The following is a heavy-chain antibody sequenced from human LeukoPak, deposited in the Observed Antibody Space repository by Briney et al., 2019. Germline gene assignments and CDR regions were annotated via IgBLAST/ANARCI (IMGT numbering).Heavy chain of an antibody. Sequence: GGSLRLSCAASGFSVSSSYMSWVRQAPGRGLEWVSLIFSGGNTLYADSVKGRFTISRDNSKNTLNLQMNSLRAEDTAVYYCARDKKSGESSEIDYWGQGTLVTVSS. D-gene: IGHD3-10*01. CDR3: ARDKKSGESSEIDY. CDR1: GFSVSSSY. V-gene: IGHV3-53*01. CDR2: IFSGGNT. J-gene: IGHJ4*02.